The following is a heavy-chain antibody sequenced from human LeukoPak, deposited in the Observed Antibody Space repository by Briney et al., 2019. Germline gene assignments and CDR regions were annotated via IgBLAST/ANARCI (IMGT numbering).Heavy chain of an antibody. CDR2: ISYDGSNK. V-gene: IGHV3-30*03. CDR3: TSWGCSNTGCYAIEY. CDR1: GFTFSSYG. J-gene: IGHJ4*02. Sequence: PGRSLRLSCAASGFTFSSYGMHWVRQAPGKGLEWVAVISYDGSNKYYADSVKGRFTISRDNSKNTLYLQMNSLRAEDTAVYYCTSWGCSNTGCYAIEYWGQGTLVAVSS. D-gene: IGHD2-2*01.